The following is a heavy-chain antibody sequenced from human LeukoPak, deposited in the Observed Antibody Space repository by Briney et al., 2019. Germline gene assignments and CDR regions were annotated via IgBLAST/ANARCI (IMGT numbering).Heavy chain of an antibody. CDR2: IILIFGTA. CDR1: GGTFSSYA. D-gene: IGHD3-22*01. CDR3: ASGYYYDSSGYYYYYYYGMDV. J-gene: IGHJ6*02. Sequence: ASVKVSCKASGGTFSSYAISWVRQAPGQGLEWMGGIILIFGTANYAQKFQGRVTITADESTSTAYMELSSLRSEDTAVYYCASGYYYDSSGYYYYYYYGMDVWGQGTTVTVSS. V-gene: IGHV1-69*13.